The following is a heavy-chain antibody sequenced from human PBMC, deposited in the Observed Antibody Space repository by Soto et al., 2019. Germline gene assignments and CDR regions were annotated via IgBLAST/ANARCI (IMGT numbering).Heavy chain of an antibody. Sequence: QVQVVQSGDEVKKPGASVKVSCKASGYTFTNYGFIWVRQAPGQGLEWMGWISGYNGNTKYAEKFQGRVTMTTETSTSTAHMELRRLRSEDTAVYYCAREGQASYYYYGMDVWGQWTAVTVSS. J-gene: IGHJ6*02. CDR3: AREGQASYYYYGMDV. V-gene: IGHV1-18*01. CDR2: ISGYNGNT. CDR1: GYTFTNYG.